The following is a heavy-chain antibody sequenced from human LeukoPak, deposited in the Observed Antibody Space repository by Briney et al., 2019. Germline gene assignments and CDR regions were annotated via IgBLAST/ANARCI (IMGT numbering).Heavy chain of an antibody. J-gene: IGHJ4*02. D-gene: IGHD5-18*01. CDR1: GFTFGDYA. V-gene: IGHV3-49*04. CDR3: IRCSVQLWLVNYFDY. CDR2: IKSKAYGATK. Sequence: PGGSLRLSCAASGFTFGDYAMSWVRQAPGKGLEWVGFIKSKAYGATKQHAASVKGRFTISRDDSKSIAYLKMNSLKTEDTAVYYCIRCSVQLWLVNYFDYWGQGALVTVSS.